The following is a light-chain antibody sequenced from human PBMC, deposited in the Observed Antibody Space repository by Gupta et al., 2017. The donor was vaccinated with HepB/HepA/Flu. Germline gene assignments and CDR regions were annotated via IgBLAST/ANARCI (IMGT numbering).Light chain of an antibody. Sequence: EIVLTQSPGTLSLSPSERVTLSCRASQYINKNYLAWFQQKRGQAPRLLIYGASTRATGIPDRFSGSGSGTDFTLTINGLEPEEFAIYYCQQDDSTPRTFGQGTKVEI. CDR3: QQDDSTPRT. V-gene: IGKV3-20*01. CDR2: GAS. CDR1: QYINKNY. J-gene: IGKJ1*01.